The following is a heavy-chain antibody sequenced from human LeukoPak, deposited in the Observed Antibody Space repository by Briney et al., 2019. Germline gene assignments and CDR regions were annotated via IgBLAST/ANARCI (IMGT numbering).Heavy chain of an antibody. CDR1: GGSISSYY. J-gene: IGHJ6*02. V-gene: IGHV4-59*08. Sequence: SETLSLTCTVSGGSISSYYWSWIRQPPGKGLEWIGYIYYSGSTNYNPSLKSRVTISVDTSKNQFSLKLSSVTAADTAVYYCARHSGSYPDYYYYGMDVWGQGTTVTVSS. CDR2: IYYSGST. CDR3: ARHSGSYPDYYYYGMDV. D-gene: IGHD1-26*01.